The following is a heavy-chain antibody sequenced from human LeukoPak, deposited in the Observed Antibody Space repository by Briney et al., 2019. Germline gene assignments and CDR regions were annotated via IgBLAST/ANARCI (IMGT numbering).Heavy chain of an antibody. D-gene: IGHD1-14*01. Sequence: SETLSLTCTVSGGSISSYYWSWIRQPPGKGLEWIGYIYYSGSTNYNPSLKSRVTISVDTSKNQFSLKLSSVTAADTAVYYCARKNSVTVAFDYWGQGTLVTVSS. J-gene: IGHJ4*02. V-gene: IGHV4-59*01. CDR3: ARKNSVTVAFDY. CDR2: IYYSGST. CDR1: GGSISSYY.